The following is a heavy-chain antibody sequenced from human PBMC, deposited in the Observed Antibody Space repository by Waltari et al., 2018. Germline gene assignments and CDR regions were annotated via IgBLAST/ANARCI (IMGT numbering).Heavy chain of an antibody. CDR2: INPNIGGT. Sequence: QVQLVQSGAEVKKPGASVKVSCKASGYTFTGYYMHWVRQAPGQGLEWMGWINPNIGGTNYAQKFQGRVTMTRDTSISTAYMELSRLRSDDTAVYYCARLYSSGWYGDWFDPWGQGTLVTVSS. V-gene: IGHV1-2*02. CDR3: ARLYSSGWYGDWFDP. J-gene: IGHJ5*02. CDR1: GYTFTGYY. D-gene: IGHD6-19*01.